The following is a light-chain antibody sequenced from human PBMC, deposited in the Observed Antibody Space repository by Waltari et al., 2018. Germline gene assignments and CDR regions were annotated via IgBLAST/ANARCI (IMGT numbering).Light chain of an antibody. V-gene: IGLV3-25*03. J-gene: IGLJ2*01. CDR1: ALTKQY. Sequence: SDELTQPPSVSVSPGQTARITCSGDALTKQYVYWYQQKAGQAPVLVINKDTERPSGIPERFSGSTSGTTVSLIINGVQAEDEGDYYCQSADSSGTYVIFGGGTRLTVL. CDR3: QSADSSGTYVI. CDR2: KDT.